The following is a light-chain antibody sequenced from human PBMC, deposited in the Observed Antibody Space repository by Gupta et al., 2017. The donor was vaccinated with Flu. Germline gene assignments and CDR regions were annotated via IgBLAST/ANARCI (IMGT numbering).Light chain of an antibody. CDR3: QQGISFPLT. CDR1: QSVSGY. V-gene: IGKV1-39*01. CDR2: DAS. Sequence: DIQLMQSPSSLSASVGDRVTISCRASQSVSGYVDWYQQKPGKAPKLLISDASNLQSGVPSTFRGSGSVTDFTLTISSLQPEDFATYYCQQGISFPLTFGGGTKVDIK. J-gene: IGKJ4*01.